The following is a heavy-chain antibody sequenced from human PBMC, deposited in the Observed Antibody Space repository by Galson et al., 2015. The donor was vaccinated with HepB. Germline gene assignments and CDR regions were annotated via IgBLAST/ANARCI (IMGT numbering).Heavy chain of an antibody. CDR2: ILPGDSET. CDR1: GYSFANYW. CDR3: ASSVSGPFLYYFDY. V-gene: IGHV5-51*01. D-gene: IGHD1-26*01. J-gene: IGHJ4*02. Sequence: QSGAEVKKPGESLRISCKASGYSFANYWIAWVRQMPGKGLEWMGIILPGDSETKYSPSFQGQVTLSADRSINTAYLQWSDLEASDTAMYYCASSVSGPFLYYFDYWGQGTLVTVSS.